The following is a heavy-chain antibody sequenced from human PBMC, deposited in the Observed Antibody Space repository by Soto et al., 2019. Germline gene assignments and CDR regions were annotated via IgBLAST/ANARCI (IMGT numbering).Heavy chain of an antibody. V-gene: IGHV4-59*08. D-gene: IGHD3-16*01. CDR2: IYYSGST. CDR3: ARQGGSTRIDY. J-gene: IGHJ4*02. CDR1: GGSISSYY. Sequence: QVQLQESGPGLVKPSETLSLTCTVSGGSISSYYWSWIRLPPGKGLEWIGYIYYSGSTNYNPSLKSRVTISVDTSKNQFSLKLSSVTAADTAVYYCARQGGSTRIDYWGQGTLVTVSS.